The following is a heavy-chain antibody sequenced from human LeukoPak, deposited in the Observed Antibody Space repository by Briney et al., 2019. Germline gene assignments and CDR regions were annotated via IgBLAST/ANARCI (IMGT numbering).Heavy chain of an antibody. Sequence: GASVKVSCKASGYTFTSYDINWVRRATRQGLEWMGWMNPNSGNTGYAQKFQGRVTMTRNTSISTAYMELSSLRSEDTAVYYCARGASAYYYDSSGYPPLYYYYYYMDVWGKGATVTVSS. J-gene: IGHJ6*03. D-gene: IGHD3-22*01. CDR2: MNPNSGNT. V-gene: IGHV1-8*01. CDR1: GYTFTSYD. CDR3: ARGASAYYYDSSGYPPLYYYYYYMDV.